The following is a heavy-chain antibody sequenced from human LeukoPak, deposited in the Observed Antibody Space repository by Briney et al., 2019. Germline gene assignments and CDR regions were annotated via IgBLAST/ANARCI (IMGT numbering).Heavy chain of an antibody. V-gene: IGHV5-51*01. D-gene: IGHD4-23*01. CDR2: IYPGDSDT. CDR3: ARSHFTEVYWFDP. J-gene: IGHJ5*02. CDR1: GDSFTSYW. Sequence: GESLQISWQGSGDSFTSYWIGWVGQLPGKGLEWMGIIYPGDSDTRYSPSFQGQVTISADKSISTAYLQWSSLKASDTAMYYCARSHFTEVYWFDPWGQGTLVTVSS.